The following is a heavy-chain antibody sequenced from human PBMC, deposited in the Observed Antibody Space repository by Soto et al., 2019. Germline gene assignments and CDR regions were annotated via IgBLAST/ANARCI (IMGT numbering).Heavy chain of an antibody. J-gene: IGHJ4*02. CDR2: ISYDGSNK. CDR3: ARDVDVVVVAATQGIDY. Sequence: PGGSLRLSCAASGFTFGSYAMHWVRQAPGKGLEWVAVISYDGSNKYYADSVKGRFTISRDNSKNTLYLQMNSLRAEDTAVYYCARDVDVVVVAATQGIDYWGQGTLVTVSS. CDR1: GFTFGSYA. V-gene: IGHV3-30-3*01. D-gene: IGHD2-15*01.